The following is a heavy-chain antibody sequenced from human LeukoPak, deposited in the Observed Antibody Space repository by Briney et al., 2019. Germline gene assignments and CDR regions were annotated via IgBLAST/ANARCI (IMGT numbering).Heavy chain of an antibody. Sequence: SETLSLTCAVYGGSFSGYYWSWIRQPPGKGLEWIGEINHSGSTNYSPSLKSRVTISVDTSKNQFSLKLSSVTAADTAVYYCATYSSRWYAKGDYFDYWGQGTLVTVSS. D-gene: IGHD6-13*01. V-gene: IGHV4-34*01. CDR3: ATYSSRWYAKGDYFDY. CDR2: INHSGST. J-gene: IGHJ4*02. CDR1: GGSFSGYY.